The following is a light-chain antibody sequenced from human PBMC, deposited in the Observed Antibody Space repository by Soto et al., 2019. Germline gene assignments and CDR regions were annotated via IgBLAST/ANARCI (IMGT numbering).Light chain of an antibody. Sequence: QSALTQPASVSGSPGQSITISCTGTNSDAESYNLVSWFRQHPGEAPKLIVYEGTKRPSGVSNRFSGSKSGNPASLTISGLQAEDEANYYCCSYAGTATVFGTGTKLTVL. J-gene: IGLJ1*01. CDR2: EGT. CDR3: CSYAGTATV. CDR1: NSDAESYNL. V-gene: IGLV2-23*03.